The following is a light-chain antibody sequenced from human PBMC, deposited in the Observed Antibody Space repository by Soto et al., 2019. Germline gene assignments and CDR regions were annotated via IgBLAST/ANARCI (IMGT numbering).Light chain of an antibody. CDR3: QQYDNWPPIT. Sequence: LTQSPATVSLSTGERATLSCRASQSVSSYLAWYQQKPGQAPRLLMYEASNRATGIPARFSGGGSGTDFTLTISSLQSEDFAVYYCQQYDNWPPITFGQGTRLEIK. CDR1: QSVSSY. J-gene: IGKJ5*01. V-gene: IGKV3D-15*01. CDR2: EAS.